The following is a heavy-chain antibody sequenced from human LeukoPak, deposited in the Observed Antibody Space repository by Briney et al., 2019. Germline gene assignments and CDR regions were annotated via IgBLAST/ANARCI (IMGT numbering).Heavy chain of an antibody. Sequence: SETLSLTCTVSGASISSSFWTWIRQSPGKGLEWLAYIYYTGSTNLNPSLKSRLTISVDTSKNQFSLKLSSVTAADTAVYYCARAGIAAAARGWFDPWGQGTLVTVSS. CDR3: ARAGIAAAARGWFDP. J-gene: IGHJ5*02. CDR1: GASISSSF. CDR2: IYYTGST. D-gene: IGHD6-13*01. V-gene: IGHV4-59*12.